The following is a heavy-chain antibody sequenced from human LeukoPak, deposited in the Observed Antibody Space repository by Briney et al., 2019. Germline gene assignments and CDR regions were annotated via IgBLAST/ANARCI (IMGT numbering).Heavy chain of an antibody. CDR2: INHSGST. CDR3: ASRPGIAVAGNWFDP. CDR1: GGSFSGYY. J-gene: IGHJ5*02. V-gene: IGHV4-34*01. D-gene: IGHD6-19*01. Sequence: PSETLSLTCAVYGGSFSGYYWSWLRQPPGKGLEWIGEINHSGSTNYNPSLKSRVTISVDTSKNQFSLKLSSVTAADTAVYYCASRPGIAVAGNWFDPWGQGTLVTVSS.